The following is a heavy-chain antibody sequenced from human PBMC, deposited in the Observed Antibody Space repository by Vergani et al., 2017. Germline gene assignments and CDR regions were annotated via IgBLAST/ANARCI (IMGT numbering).Heavy chain of an antibody. CDR3: ARGDAYYYDSSGYYY. D-gene: IGHD3-22*01. CDR2: ISAYNGNT. V-gene: IGHV1-18*04. J-gene: IGHJ4*02. Sequence: QVQLVQSGAEVKKPGASVKVSCKASGYTFTGYYMHWVRQAPGQGLEWMGWISAYNGNTNYAQKLQGRVTMTTDTSTSTAYMELRSLRSDDTAVYYCARGDAYYYDSSGYYYWGQGTLVTVSS. CDR1: GYTFTGYY.